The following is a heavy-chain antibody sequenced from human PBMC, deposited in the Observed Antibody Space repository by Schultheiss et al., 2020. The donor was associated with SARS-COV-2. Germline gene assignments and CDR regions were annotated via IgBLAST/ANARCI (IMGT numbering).Heavy chain of an antibody. V-gene: IGHV3-30-3*01. D-gene: IGHD2-15*01. Sequence: GGSLRLSCAASGFTFSSYAMHWVRQARGKGLEWVAVMSYDGSNKYYADSVKGRFTISRDNSKNTLYLQMNSLRPEDTAAYYCARANSGGYYYGMDVWGQGTTVTVSS. CDR2: MSYDGSNK. CDR3: ARANSGGYYYGMDV. CDR1: GFTFSSYA. J-gene: IGHJ6*02.